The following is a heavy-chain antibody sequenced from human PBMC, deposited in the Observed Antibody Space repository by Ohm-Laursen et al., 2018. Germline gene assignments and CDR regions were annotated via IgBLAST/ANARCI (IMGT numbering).Heavy chain of an antibody. Sequence: SLRLSCAAFGFTFSSYGMHWVRQAPGKGLEWVGRIKSKTDGGTTDYAAPVKGRFTISRDDSKNTLYLQMNSLKTEDTAVYYCTTDWTTGTTGFDYWGQGTLVTVSS. V-gene: IGHV3-15*01. D-gene: IGHD1-1*01. J-gene: IGHJ4*02. CDR2: IKSKTDGGTT. CDR1: GFTFSSYG. CDR3: TTDWTTGTTGFDY.